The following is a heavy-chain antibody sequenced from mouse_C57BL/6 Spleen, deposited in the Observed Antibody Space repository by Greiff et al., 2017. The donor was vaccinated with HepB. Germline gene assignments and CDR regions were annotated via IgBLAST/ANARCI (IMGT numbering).Heavy chain of an antibody. J-gene: IGHJ4*01. CDR3: AREEITTNYYAMDY. Sequence: EVHLVESGGGLVKPGGSLKLSCAASGFTFSDYGMHWVRQAPEKGLEWVAYISSGSSTIYYADTVKGRFTISRDNANNTLFLQMTSLRSEDTAMYYCAREEITTNYYAMDYWGQGTSVTVSS. D-gene: IGHD1-1*01. CDR1: GFTFSDYG. CDR2: ISSGSSTI. V-gene: IGHV5-17*01.